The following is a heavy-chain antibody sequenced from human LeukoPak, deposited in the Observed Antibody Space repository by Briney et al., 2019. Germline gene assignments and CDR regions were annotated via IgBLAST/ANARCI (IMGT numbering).Heavy chain of an antibody. J-gene: IGHJ4*02. CDR2: FDPEDGET. D-gene: IGHD3-10*01. V-gene: IGHV1-24*01. CDR1: GYTLTELS. CDR3: ATRAHIWSGELGPY. Sequence: ASVKVSCKVSGYTLTELSMHWVRQAPGKGLEWMGGFDPEDGETIYAQKFQGRVTMTEDTSTDTAYMELSSLRSEDTAVYYCATRAHIWSGELGPYWGQGTLVTVSS.